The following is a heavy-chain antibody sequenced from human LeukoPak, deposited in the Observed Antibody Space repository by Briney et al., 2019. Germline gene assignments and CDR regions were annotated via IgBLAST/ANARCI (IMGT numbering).Heavy chain of an antibody. V-gene: IGHV3-30-3*01. CDR3: ARDRTYYDYVWGSYRSESYDY. Sequence: PGGSLRLSCAASGFTFSSYAMHWVRQAPGKGLEWVAVISYDGSNKYYADSVKGRFTISRDNSKNTLYLQMNSLRAKDTAVYYCARDRTYYDYVWGSYRSESYDYWGQGTLVTVSS. J-gene: IGHJ4*02. CDR2: ISYDGSNK. CDR1: GFTFSSYA. D-gene: IGHD3-16*02.